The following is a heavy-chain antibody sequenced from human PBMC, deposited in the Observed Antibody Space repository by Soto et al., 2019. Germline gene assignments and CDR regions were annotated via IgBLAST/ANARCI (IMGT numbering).Heavy chain of an antibody. J-gene: IGHJ4*02. CDR2: ISYDGRKA. V-gene: IGHV3-30*18. Sequence: TGGSLRLSCAASGFTFSSYGMHWVRQAPGKGLEWVAIISYDGRKAYYADSVKGRFTISRDNSKNTLFLQMNSLRAEDTAVYHCAKILYDSYSSPLDYWGQGTLVTVSS. D-gene: IGHD3-22*01. CDR3: AKILYDSYSSPLDY. CDR1: GFTFSSYG.